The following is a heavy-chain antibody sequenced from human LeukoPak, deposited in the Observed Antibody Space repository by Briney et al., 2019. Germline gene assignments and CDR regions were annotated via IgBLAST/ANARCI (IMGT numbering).Heavy chain of an antibody. CDR3: ARTLGYCSSTSCYERGAYNWFDP. CDR1: GFTFSSYS. Sequence: PGGSLRLSCAASGFTFSSYSMNWVRQAPGKGLEWVSYISSSSSTIYYADFVKGRFTISRDNAKNSLYLQMNSLRDEDTAVYYCARTLGYCSSTSCYERGAYNWFDPWGQGTLVTVSS. D-gene: IGHD2-2*01. V-gene: IGHV3-48*02. J-gene: IGHJ5*02. CDR2: ISSSSSTI.